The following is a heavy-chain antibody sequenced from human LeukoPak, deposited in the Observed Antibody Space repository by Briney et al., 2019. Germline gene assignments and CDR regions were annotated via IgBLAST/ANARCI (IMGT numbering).Heavy chain of an antibody. CDR1: GGSISSGDYY. D-gene: IGHD4-17*01. Sequence: SETLSFTCTVSGGSISSGDYYRSWIRQPPGKGLEWIGYIYYSGSTYYSPSLKSRVTISVDTSKNQFSLKLSSVTAADTAVYYCAREGELLDGDYGGYFDYWGQGTLVTVSS. CDR3: AREGELLDGDYGGYFDY. CDR2: IYYSGST. V-gene: IGHV4-30-4*01. J-gene: IGHJ4*02.